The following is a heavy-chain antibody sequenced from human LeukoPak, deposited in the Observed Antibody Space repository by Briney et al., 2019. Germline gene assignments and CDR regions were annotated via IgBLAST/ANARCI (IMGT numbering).Heavy chain of an antibody. D-gene: IGHD6-19*01. CDR3: ARQWGSGWSHLTYGMDV. CDR1: GYSFTSYW. J-gene: IGHJ6*02. Sequence: LGESLKISCKGSGYSFTSYWIGWVRQMPGKGLEWMGIIYPGDSDTRYSPSFQGQVTISADKSISTAYLQWSSLKASDTAMYYCARQWGSGWSHLTYGMDVWGQGTTVTVSS. CDR2: IYPGDSDT. V-gene: IGHV5-51*01.